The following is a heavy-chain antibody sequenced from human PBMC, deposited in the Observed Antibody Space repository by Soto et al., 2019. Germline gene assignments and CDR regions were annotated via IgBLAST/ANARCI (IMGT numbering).Heavy chain of an antibody. V-gene: IGHV4-34*01. Sequence: GKGLEWIGEINHSGSTNYSPSLKSRVTMSIDTSRNQFSLMLSSVTAADTAMYFCARYGEETSWRHGIGVWGQ. D-gene: IGHD3-10*01. CDR3: ARYGEETSWRHGIGV. CDR2: INHSGST. J-gene: IGHJ6*02.